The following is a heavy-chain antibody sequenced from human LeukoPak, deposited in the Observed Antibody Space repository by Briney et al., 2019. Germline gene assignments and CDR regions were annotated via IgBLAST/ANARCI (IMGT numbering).Heavy chain of an antibody. Sequence: GGSLRLSCAASGFTFSSYGMHWVRQAPGKGLEWVAFIRYDGSNKYYADSVKGRFTISRDNSKNTLYLQMNSLRAEDTAVYYCAKDRGTAMVKYFDYWGQGTLVTASS. D-gene: IGHD5-18*01. CDR3: AKDRGTAMVKYFDY. CDR2: IRYDGSNK. V-gene: IGHV3-30*02. CDR1: GFTFSSYG. J-gene: IGHJ4*02.